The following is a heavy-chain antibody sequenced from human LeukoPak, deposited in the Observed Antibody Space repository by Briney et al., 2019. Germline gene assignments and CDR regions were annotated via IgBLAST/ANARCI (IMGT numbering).Heavy chain of an antibody. CDR1: GFTFSSYS. V-gene: IGHV3-21*05. D-gene: IGHD2-15*01. CDR3: ARWYCSGGSCHPAFDQYYYYMDV. J-gene: IGHJ6*03. CDR2: ISSSSSYI. Sequence: GALRLSCAASGFTFSSYSMNWVRQAPGKGQEWVSYISSSSSYIYYADSVKGRFTISRDNAKNSLYLQMNSLRAEDTAVYYCARWYCSGGSCHPAFDQYYYYMDVWGKGTTVTISS.